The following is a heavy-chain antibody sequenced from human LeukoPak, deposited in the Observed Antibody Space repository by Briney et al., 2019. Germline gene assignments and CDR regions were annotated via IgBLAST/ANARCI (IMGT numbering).Heavy chain of an antibody. D-gene: IGHD5-12*01. CDR3: ARDSGYDFGYFDY. CDR1: GFTVSSNY. V-gene: IGHV3-66*02. J-gene: IGHJ4*02. CDR2: IYSGGST. Sequence: GGSLGLSCAASGFTVSSNYMSWVRQAPGKGLEWVSVIYSGGSTYYADSVKGRFTISRDNSKNTLYLQMNSLRAEDTAVYYCARDSGYDFGYFDYRGQGTLVTVSS.